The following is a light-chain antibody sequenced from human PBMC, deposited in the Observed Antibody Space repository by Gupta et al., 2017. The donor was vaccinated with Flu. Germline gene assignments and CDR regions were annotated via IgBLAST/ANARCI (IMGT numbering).Light chain of an antibody. V-gene: IGKV3-11*01. Sequence: IVFTHSPATLSLSPGDRAILSCRSSQSVNIYLAWYQQKPGPPPRRLMFDASKRSAGIPDRFSGSGSGTDFTLTISTGDPEDFADYYCQQRSGSPMYTFGQGTKLE. CDR3: QQRSGSPMYT. J-gene: IGKJ2*01. CDR2: DAS. CDR1: QSVNIY.